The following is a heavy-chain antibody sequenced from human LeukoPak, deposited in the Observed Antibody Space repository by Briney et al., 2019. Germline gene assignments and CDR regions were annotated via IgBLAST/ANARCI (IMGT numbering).Heavy chain of an antibody. D-gene: IGHD2-15*01. CDR2: IIPIFGTA. J-gene: IGHJ6*03. V-gene: IGHV1-69*13. CDR3: ARVVVVAVPPYYYYYYMGV. CDR1: GGTFSSYA. Sequence: SVKVSCKASGGTFSSYAISWVRQAPGQGLEWMGGIIPIFGTANYAQKFQGRVTITADESTSTAYMELSSLRSEDTAVYYCARVVVVAVPPYYYYYYMGVWGKGTTVTVSS.